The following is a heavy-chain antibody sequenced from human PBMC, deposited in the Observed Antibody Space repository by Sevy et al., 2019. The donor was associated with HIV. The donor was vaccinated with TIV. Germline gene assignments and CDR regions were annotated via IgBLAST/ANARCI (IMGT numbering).Heavy chain of an antibody. D-gene: IGHD2-21*02. CDR3: AKTLQKLPFHPHYFDY. Sequence: GGSLRLSCAASGFAFSNYYAXXXXXQAPGKGLEWVASISATGGSTYYADSVKGRFTISRDVSKGILYLQMNSLTAEDTAIFYCAKTLQKLPFHPHYFDYWGQGTLVTVSS. CDR1: GFAFSNYYA. CDR2: ISATGGST. J-gene: IGHJ4*02. V-gene: IGHV3-23*01.